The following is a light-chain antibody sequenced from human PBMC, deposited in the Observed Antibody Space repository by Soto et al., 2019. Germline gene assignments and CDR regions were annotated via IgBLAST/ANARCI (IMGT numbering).Light chain of an antibody. CDR1: QSLLHSNGYNY. Sequence: DTVMTQSPLSLPVTPGEPASISCKSSQSLLHSNGYNYVDWYLQKPGQSPQLLISLASNRASGVPVRFSGSGSGTDFTLKISSVEAEDVGVYYCLPPLQAPPTFGQGTKVEIK. CDR3: LPPLQAPPT. V-gene: IGKV2-28*01. J-gene: IGKJ1*01. CDR2: LAS.